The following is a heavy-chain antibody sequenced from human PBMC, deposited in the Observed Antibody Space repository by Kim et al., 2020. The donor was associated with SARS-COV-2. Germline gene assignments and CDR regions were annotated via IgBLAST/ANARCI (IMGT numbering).Heavy chain of an antibody. CDR3: TRVVYYGDYVFNYFDY. J-gene: IGHJ4*02. CDR1: GFTFGDYA. V-gene: IGHV3-49*04. CDR2: IRSKAYGGTT. D-gene: IGHD4-17*01. Sequence: GGSLRLSCTASGFTFGDYAMSWVRQAPGKGLEWVGFIRSKAYGGTTEYAASVKGRFTISRDDSKSIAYLQMNSLKTEDTAVYYCTRVVYYGDYVFNYFDYWGQGTLVTVSS.